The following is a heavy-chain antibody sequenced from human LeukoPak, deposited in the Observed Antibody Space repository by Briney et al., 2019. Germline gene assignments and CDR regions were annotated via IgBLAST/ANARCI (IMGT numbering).Heavy chain of an antibody. CDR3: AKDRSYSGTGLDY. CDR2: ISGSGGST. V-gene: IGHV3-23*01. CDR1: GFTFSSYS. J-gene: IGHJ4*02. D-gene: IGHD1-26*01. Sequence: PGGSLRLSCAASGFTFSSYSMNWVRQAPGKGLEWVSAISGSGGSTYYADSVKGRFTISRDNSKNTLYLQMNSLRAEDTAVYSCAKDRSYSGTGLDYWGQGTLVTVSS.